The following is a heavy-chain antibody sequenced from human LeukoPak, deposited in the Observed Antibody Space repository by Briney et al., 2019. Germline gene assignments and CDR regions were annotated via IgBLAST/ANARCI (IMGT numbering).Heavy chain of an antibody. CDR2: ISSSSSTV. J-gene: IGHJ4*02. CDR1: GFSFTTYN. V-gene: IGHV3-48*04. Sequence: GGSQRLSCAASGFSFTTYNMNWVRQAPGKGLEWVSYISSSSSTVYYADSVKGRFTISRDNAKSSLYLQMNSLRADDTAVYYCASFPWDLRPTWGQGTLVSVAS. D-gene: IGHD1-26*01. CDR3: ASFPWDLRPT.